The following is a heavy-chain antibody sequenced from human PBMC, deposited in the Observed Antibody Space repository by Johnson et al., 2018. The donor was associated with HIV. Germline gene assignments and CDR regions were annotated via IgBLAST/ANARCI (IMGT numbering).Heavy chain of an antibody. CDR2: ISSNGGST. D-gene: IGHD5-24*01. V-gene: IGHV3-64*01. J-gene: IGHJ3*02. Sequence: VQLVESGGGLVQPGGSLRLSCAASGFTFSSYAMHWVRQAPGKGLEYVSAISSNGGSTYYANSVKGRFTISRDNSKNTLYLQMGSPRAEDMAVYYCARDQRLWLQSPGAFDIWGQGTMVTVSS. CDR3: ARDQRLWLQSPGAFDI. CDR1: GFTFSSYA.